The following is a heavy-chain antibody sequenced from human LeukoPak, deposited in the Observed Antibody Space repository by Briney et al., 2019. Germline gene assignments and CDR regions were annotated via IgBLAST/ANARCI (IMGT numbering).Heavy chain of an antibody. Sequence: EGSLRLSCAASGFTFSIYAMSWVRQAPGKGLEWVSDIDGSGVTTYYADSVKGRFTISRDNSKNTLYLQMNSLRAEDTAVYYCAKDTQRGSYGYWGQGTLVTVSS. J-gene: IGHJ4*02. CDR1: GFTFSIYA. CDR2: IDGSGVTT. CDR3: AKDTQRGSYGY. V-gene: IGHV3-23*01. D-gene: IGHD1-26*01.